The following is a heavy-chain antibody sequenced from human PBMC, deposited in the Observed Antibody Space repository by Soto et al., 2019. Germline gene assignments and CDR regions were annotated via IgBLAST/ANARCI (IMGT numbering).Heavy chain of an antibody. D-gene: IGHD3-22*01. CDR1: GFSLSNARMG. CDR2: IFSNDEK. V-gene: IGHV2-26*01. Sequence: GSGPTLVNPTETLTLTCTVSGFSLSNARMGVSWIRQPPGKALEWLAHIFSNDEKSYSTSLKSRLTISKDTSKSQGVLTMTNMDPVDTATYYCARNLYDDSSGYYHDYWGQGTLVTVS. CDR3: ARNLYDDSSGYYHDY. J-gene: IGHJ4*02.